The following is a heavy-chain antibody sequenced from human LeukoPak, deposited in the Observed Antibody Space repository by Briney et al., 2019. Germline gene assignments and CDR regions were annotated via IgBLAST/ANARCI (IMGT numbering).Heavy chain of an antibody. D-gene: IGHD3-22*01. Sequence: GGSLRLSCAASGFSFSRYWMHWVRQAPGKGLVWVSDIDTDGSTTNYADSVKGRFTISRDNAKNTVYLEMNSLRAEDTATYYCAREGSYLNSGGSYYLHWFDPWGQGTLVTDSS. CDR2: IDTDGSTT. V-gene: IGHV3-74*01. CDR3: AREGSYLNSGGSYYLHWFDP. J-gene: IGHJ5*02. CDR1: GFSFSRYW.